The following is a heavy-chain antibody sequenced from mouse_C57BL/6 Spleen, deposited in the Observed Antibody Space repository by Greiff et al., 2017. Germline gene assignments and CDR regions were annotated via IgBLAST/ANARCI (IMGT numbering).Heavy chain of an antibody. CDR1: GYTFTDYE. Sequence: VQLQESGAELVRPGASVTLSCTASGYTFTDYEMPWVKQTPVPGLEWIGAIDPETGGTAYTQTFTGKAILTAEKSSSTAYMEIRSLTSEDSAVYYCTRVGGLREAMDYWGQGTSVTVSS. CDR2: IDPETGGT. J-gene: IGHJ4*01. CDR3: TRVGGLREAMDY. V-gene: IGHV1-15*01. D-gene: IGHD1-1*02.